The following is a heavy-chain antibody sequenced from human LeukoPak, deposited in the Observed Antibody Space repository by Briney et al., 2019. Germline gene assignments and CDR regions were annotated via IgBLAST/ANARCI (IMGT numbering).Heavy chain of an antibody. V-gene: IGHV3-49*04. J-gene: IGHJ4*02. CDR1: GFTFRDYA. CDR2: IRSKTYGGTT. Sequence: GGSLRLSCTASGFTFRDYAMSWVRQAPGKGLEWVGFIRSKTYGGTTEYAASVKGRFAISRDDSKSIAYLQMNSLKTEDTAVYYYTPESGDYWGQGTLVTVSS. CDR3: TPESGDY. D-gene: IGHD1-26*01.